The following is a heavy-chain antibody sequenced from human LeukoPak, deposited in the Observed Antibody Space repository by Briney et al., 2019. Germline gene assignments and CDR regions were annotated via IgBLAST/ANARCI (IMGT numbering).Heavy chain of an antibody. CDR1: GGTFSSYA. Sequence: ASVKVSCKASGGTFSSYAISWVRQAPGQGLEWMGGIIPIFGTANYAQKFQGRVTITTDESTSTAYMELSSLRSEDTAVYYCARDFYSSSSGFDYWGQGTLVTVSS. J-gene: IGHJ4*02. D-gene: IGHD6-6*01. V-gene: IGHV1-69*05. CDR3: ARDFYSSSSGFDY. CDR2: IIPIFGTA.